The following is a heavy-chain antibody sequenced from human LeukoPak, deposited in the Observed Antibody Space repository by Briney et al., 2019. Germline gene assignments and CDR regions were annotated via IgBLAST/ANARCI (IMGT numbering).Heavy chain of an antibody. CDR2: ISSSSSTT. CDR3: ARDSSGYCSSTSCP. Sequence: PGGSLRLSCAASGVTFSSYSMNWVRQVPGKGLEWVSYISSSSSTTYYADSVKGRFTISRDNAKNSLYLQMNSLRAEDTAVYYCARDSSGYCSSTSCPWGQGTLVTVSS. J-gene: IGHJ5*02. D-gene: IGHD2-2*03. CDR1: GVTFSSYS. V-gene: IGHV3-48*04.